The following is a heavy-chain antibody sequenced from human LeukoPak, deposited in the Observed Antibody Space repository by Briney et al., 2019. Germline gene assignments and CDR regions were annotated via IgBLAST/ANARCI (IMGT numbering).Heavy chain of an antibody. V-gene: IGHV4-59*08. D-gene: IGHD2-21*02. CDR1: GGSISNYH. CDR3: ARGIVVVTATNYYYYYYMDV. Sequence: PSETLSLTCTVSGGSISNYHWSWIRQPPGKGLEWIGYIDKSGSTNYNPSLRSRVTISVDTSKNQLSLKLSSVTAADTAVYYCARGIVVVTATNYYYYYYMDVWGKGTTVTISS. CDR2: IDKSGST. J-gene: IGHJ6*03.